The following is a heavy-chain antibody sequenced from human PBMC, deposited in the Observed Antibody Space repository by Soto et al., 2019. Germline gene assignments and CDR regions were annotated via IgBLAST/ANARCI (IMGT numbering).Heavy chain of an antibody. CDR2: LNQDGSNR. Sequence: EVQLVESGGGLVQPGGSLRLSCAASGFSFSNSWMSWVRQAPGKGLEWVANLNQDGSNRYHVDSVRGRFTISRDNTRNSLYLQMNSLRAEDTAVYYCARDPEFGANDYWGQGTLVTVSS. J-gene: IGHJ4*02. V-gene: IGHV3-7*01. CDR3: ARDPEFGANDY. D-gene: IGHD3-10*01. CDR1: GFSFSNSW.